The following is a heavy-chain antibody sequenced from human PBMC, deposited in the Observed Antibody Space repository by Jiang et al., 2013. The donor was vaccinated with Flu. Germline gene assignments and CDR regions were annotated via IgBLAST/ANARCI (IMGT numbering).Heavy chain of an antibody. V-gene: IGHV4-59*13. D-gene: IGHD3-3*01. J-gene: IGHJ6*02. CDR2: IYYSGST. Sequence: GLVKPSETLSLTCTVSGGSISSYYWSWIRQPPGKGLEWIGYIYYSGSTNYNPSLKSRVTISVDTSKNQFSLKLSSVTAADTAVYYCARAESPYDFWSGYYPNYYYYYGMDVWGQGTTVTVSS. CDR1: GGSISSYY. CDR3: ARAESPYDFWSGYYPNYYYYYGMDV.